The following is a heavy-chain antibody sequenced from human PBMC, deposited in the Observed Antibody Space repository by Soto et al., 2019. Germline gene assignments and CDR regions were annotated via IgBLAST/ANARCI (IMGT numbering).Heavy chain of an antibody. CDR1: GGTFSSYA. Sequence: QVQLVQSGAEVKKPGSSVKVSCKASGGTFSSYAISWVRQAPGQGLEWMGGIIPIFGTANYAQKFQGRVTITADESTSTAYMELSSLRSEDTAVYYCASRVAGIPKDAFDIWAKGQWSPSLQ. D-gene: IGHD6-19*01. CDR3: ASRVAGIPKDAFDI. CDR2: IIPIFGTA. J-gene: IGHJ3*02. V-gene: IGHV1-69*01.